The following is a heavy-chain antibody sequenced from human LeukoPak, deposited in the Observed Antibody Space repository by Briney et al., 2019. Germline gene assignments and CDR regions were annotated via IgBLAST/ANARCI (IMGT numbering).Heavy chain of an antibody. J-gene: IGHJ6*02. V-gene: IGHV3-53*01. D-gene: IGHD6-19*01. CDR3: ARDKASDSSGLYSDYYYGMDV. CDR1: GFTVSSNY. Sequence: GGSLRLSCAASGFTVSSNYMSWVRQAPGKGLEWVSVIYSGGSTYYADSVKGRFTISRDNSKNTLYLQMNSLRAEDTAVYYCARDKASDSSGLYSDYYYGMDVWGQGTTVTVSS. CDR2: IYSGGST.